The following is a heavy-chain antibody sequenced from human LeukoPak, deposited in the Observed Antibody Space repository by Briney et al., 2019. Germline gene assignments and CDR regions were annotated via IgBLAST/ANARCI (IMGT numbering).Heavy chain of an antibody. V-gene: IGHV3-53*01. Sequence: GGSLRLSCAASGFTVSSNYMTWVRQAPGKGLEWVSIIYSGGSTYYADSVRGRFTISRDNSKNSLYLQVNSLRAEDTALYYCARGGYGGLDYWGQGTLVTVSS. D-gene: IGHD4-23*01. CDR2: IYSGGST. CDR1: GFTVSSNY. J-gene: IGHJ4*02. CDR3: ARGGYGGLDY.